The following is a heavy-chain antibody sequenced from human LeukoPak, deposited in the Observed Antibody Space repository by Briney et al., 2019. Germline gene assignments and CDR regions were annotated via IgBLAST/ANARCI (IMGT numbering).Heavy chain of an antibody. CDR2: INHSGST. CDR1: GGSFSGYY. Sequence: SETLSLTCAVYGGSFSGYYWSWIRQPPGKGLEWIGEINHSGSTNYNPSLKSRVTISVDTSKNQFSLKLSSVTAADTAVYYCARAWGCSSTSCNPYFDYWGQGTLVTVSS. D-gene: IGHD2-2*01. J-gene: IGHJ4*02. V-gene: IGHV4-34*01. CDR3: ARAWGCSSTSCNPYFDY.